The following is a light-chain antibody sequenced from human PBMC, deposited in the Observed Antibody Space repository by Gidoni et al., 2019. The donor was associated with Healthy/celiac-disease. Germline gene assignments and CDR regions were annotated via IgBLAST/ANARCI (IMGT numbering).Light chain of an antibody. CDR3: QAWDSSTAVV. V-gene: IGLV3-1*01. J-gene: IGLJ2*01. Sequence: SYELTQPPSVSVSPRQTASITCSGDKLGDKYACWYQQKPGQSPVLVIYQDSKRPSGIPERFSGSNSGNTATLNISGTQAMDEADYYCQAWDSSTAVVFGGGTKLTVL. CDR2: QDS. CDR1: KLGDKY.